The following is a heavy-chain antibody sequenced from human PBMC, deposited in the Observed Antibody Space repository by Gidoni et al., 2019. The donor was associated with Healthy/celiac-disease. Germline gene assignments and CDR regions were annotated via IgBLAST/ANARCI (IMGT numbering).Heavy chain of an antibody. CDR1: GFTFRSFA. CDR2: NRGRGGST. Sequence: EVQLLESGRGLVQPGGSLVFSWASSGFTFRSFALSRVRQAPGQGLEWVSANRGRGGSTYYAESVKGRFTIYRDNSKNTLYLQMNSLRAEDTAVYYCAKASVTVGGIVVVVAASDNTNYYYGMDVWGQGTTVTVSS. V-gene: IGHV3-23*01. D-gene: IGHD2-15*01. CDR3: AKASVTVGGIVVVVAASDNTNYYYGMDV. J-gene: IGHJ6*02.